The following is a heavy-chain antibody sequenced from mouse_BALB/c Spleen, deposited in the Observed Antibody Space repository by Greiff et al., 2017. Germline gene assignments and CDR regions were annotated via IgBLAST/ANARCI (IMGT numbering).Heavy chain of an antibody. V-gene: IGHV1-15*01. J-gene: IGHJ3*01. CDR1: GYTFTDYE. Sequence: QVQLQQSGAELVRPGASVTLSCKASGYTFTDYEMHWVKQTPVHGLEWIGAIDPETGGTAYNQKFKGKATLTADKSSSTAYMELRSLTSEDSAIYYCARGGLRTIAWFAYWGQGTLVTVSA. D-gene: IGHD2-4*01. CDR3: ARGGLRTIAWFAY. CDR2: IDPETGGT.